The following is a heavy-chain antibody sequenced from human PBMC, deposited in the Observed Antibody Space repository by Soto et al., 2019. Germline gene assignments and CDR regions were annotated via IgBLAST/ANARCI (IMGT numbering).Heavy chain of an antibody. CDR2: IIPIFGTT. CDR1: GGTFSSYA. D-gene: IGHD3-10*01. CDR3: AGSFKYGSGTSDAFDI. V-gene: IGHV1-69*13. Sequence: SVKVSCKASGGTFSSYAISWVRQAPGQGLEWMGGIIPIFGTTNYAEKFRGRVSINADESTSTAYVELSSLRSEDTAVYYCAGSFKYGSGTSDAFDICGQGTMVTV. J-gene: IGHJ3*02.